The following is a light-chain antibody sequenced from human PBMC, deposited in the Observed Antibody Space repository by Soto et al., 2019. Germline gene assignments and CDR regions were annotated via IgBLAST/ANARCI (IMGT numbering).Light chain of an antibody. CDR3: QHYNSYSEA. Sequence: DIQMTQSPSTLSGSVGDRVTITCRASQTISSWLAWYQQKPGKAPKLLIYKASTLKSGVQSRFSGSGSGTAFTRTISSRQPDDFATYYCQHYNSYSEAFGQGTKVELK. CDR2: KAS. V-gene: IGKV1-5*03. J-gene: IGKJ1*01. CDR1: QTISSW.